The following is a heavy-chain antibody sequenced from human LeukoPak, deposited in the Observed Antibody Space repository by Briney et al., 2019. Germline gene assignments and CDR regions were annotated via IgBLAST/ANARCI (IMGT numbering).Heavy chain of an antibody. CDR3: ARSRGLFSSWYADY. Sequence: GGSLRLSCAASGFTFSSYSMNWVRQAPGKGLEWVSSISSSSSYIYYADSVKGRFTISRDNAKNSLYLQMNSLRAEDTAVYSCARSRGLFSSWYADYWGQGTLVTVSS. D-gene: IGHD6-13*01. J-gene: IGHJ4*02. V-gene: IGHV3-21*04. CDR2: ISSSSSYI. CDR1: GFTFSSYS.